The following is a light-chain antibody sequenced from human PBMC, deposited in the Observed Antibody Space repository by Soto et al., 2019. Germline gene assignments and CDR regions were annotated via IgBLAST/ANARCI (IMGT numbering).Light chain of an antibody. CDR2: DVS. J-gene: IGLJ1*01. CDR3: SSYTSSSTLN. V-gene: IGLV2-14*01. Sequence: QSALTQPASVSGSPGQSITISCTGTSSDVGGYNYVSWYQQHPGKAPKLMIYDVSNRTSGVSNRFSGSKSGNTASLTISGLQAEDEADYYCSSYTSSSTLNFGTGTKLTVL. CDR1: SSDVGGYNY.